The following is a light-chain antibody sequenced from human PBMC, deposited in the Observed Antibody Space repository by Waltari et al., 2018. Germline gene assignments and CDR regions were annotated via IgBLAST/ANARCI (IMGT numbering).Light chain of an antibody. J-gene: IGLJ2*01. Sequence: QSALTQPDSVSGYPGQSITISCKGTSSDVGGYNYVYWYQQHPGKAPKLMIYEVSNRPSGVSNRFSGSKSGNTASLTISGLQAEDEADYYCSSYTSSSTLVFGGGTKLTVL. CDR1: SSDVGGYNY. CDR3: SSYTSSSTLV. V-gene: IGLV2-14*01. CDR2: EVS.